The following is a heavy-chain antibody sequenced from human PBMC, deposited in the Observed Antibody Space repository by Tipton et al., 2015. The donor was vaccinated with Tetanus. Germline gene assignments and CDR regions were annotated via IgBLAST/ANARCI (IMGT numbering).Heavy chain of an antibody. Sequence: SLRLSCAASGFIFSSYWMGWVRQAPGKELEWVAKIKEDGSEKNYVDSVKGRFTISRDNAKNSLYLQMNSLRAEDTAVYYCARESGSRVVGQWGQGALVTVSS. J-gene: IGHJ4*02. D-gene: IGHD2-21*01. CDR1: GFIFSSYW. V-gene: IGHV3-7*01. CDR2: IKEDGSEK. CDR3: ARESGSRVVGQ.